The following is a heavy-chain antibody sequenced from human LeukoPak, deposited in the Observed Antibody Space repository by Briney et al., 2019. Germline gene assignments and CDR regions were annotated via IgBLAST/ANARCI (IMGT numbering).Heavy chain of an antibody. Sequence: KPSETLSLTCAVSGGSFSAYYWSWIRQPPGKGLEWIGEINHSGSTNYNPSLKSRVTISVDTSKNQFSLKLSSVTAADTAVYYCARGRVAGTTGVDYWGQGTLVTVSS. D-gene: IGHD6-19*01. J-gene: IGHJ4*02. CDR1: GGSFSAYY. V-gene: IGHV4-34*01. CDR2: INHSGST. CDR3: ARGRVAGTTGVDY.